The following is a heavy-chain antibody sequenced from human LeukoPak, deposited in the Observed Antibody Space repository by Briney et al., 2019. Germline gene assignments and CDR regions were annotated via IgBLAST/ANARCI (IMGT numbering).Heavy chain of an antibody. CDR3: ARGNYDFWSGFLRPYYYYGMDV. CDR1: GFTFSSYW. J-gene: IGHJ6*02. V-gene: IGHV3-7*04. Sequence: GGSLRLSCAASGFTFSSYWMSWVRQAPGKGLEWVANIKQDGSEKYYVDSVKGRFTISRDNAKNSLYLQMNSLRAEDTAVYYCARGNYDFWSGFLRPYYYYGMDVWGQGTTVTVSS. CDR2: IKQDGSEK. D-gene: IGHD3-3*01.